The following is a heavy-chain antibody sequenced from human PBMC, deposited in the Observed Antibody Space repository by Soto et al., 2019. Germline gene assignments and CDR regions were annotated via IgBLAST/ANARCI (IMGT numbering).Heavy chain of an antibody. Sequence: QVQLQQWGAGLLKPSETLSLTCAVYGGSFSGYYWSWIRQPPGKGLEWIGEINHSGSTNYNPSLKSRVTISVDTSKNQFSLKLSSVTAADTAVYYCARRDFLGFGELWRWFDPWGQGTLVTVSS. CDR1: GGSFSGYY. CDR2: INHSGST. CDR3: ARRDFLGFGELWRWFDP. V-gene: IGHV4-34*01. J-gene: IGHJ5*02. D-gene: IGHD3-10*01.